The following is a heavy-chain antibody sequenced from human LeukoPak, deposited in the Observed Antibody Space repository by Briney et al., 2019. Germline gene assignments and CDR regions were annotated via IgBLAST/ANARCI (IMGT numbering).Heavy chain of an antibody. D-gene: IGHD3-22*01. J-gene: IGHJ1*01. CDR1: GGSISSSSYY. CDR2: IYYSGST. V-gene: IGHV4-39*01. Sequence: PSETLSLTCTVFGGSISSSSYYWGWIRQPPGKGLEWIGSIYYSGSTYYNPSLKSRVTISVDTSKNQFSLKLSSVTAADTAVYYCARASGYYSRVYFQHWGQGTLVTVSS. CDR3: ARASGYYSRVYFQH.